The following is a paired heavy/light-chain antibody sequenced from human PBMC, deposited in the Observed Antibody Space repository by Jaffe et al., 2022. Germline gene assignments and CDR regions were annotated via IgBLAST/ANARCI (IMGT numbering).Light chain of an antibody. Sequence: QSVLTQPPSVSGAPGQRVTISCTGSSSNIGAGYDVHWYQQLPGTAPKLLIYGNSNRPSGVPDRFSGSKSGTSASLAITGLQAEDEADYYCQSYDSSLSGPYWVFGGGTKLTVL. CDR2: GNS. CDR1: SSNIGAGYD. J-gene: IGLJ3*02. CDR3: QSYDSSLSGPYWV. V-gene: IGLV1-40*01.
Heavy chain of an antibody. CDR2: ISSSSSYI. J-gene: IGHJ4*02. CDR3: ARSGVTTKYDFWSGYYWGEFDY. Sequence: EVQLVESGGGLVKPGGSLRLSCAASGFTFSSYSMNWVRQAPGKGLEWVSSISSSSSYIYYADSVKGRFTISRDNAKNSLYLQMNSLRAEDTAVYYCARSGVTTKYDFWSGYYWGEFDYWGQGTLVTVSS. D-gene: IGHD3-3*01. CDR1: GFTFSSYS. V-gene: IGHV3-21*01.